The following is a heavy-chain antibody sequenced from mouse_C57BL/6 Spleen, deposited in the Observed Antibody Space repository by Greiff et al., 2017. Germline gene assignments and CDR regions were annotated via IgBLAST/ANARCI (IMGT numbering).Heavy chain of an antibody. V-gene: IGHV7-3*01. CDR2: IRNKANGYTT. CDR3: ARYYGKGEYYFDY. CDR1: GFTFTDYY. Sequence: EVQLQQSGGGLVQPGGSLSLSCAASGFTFTDYYMSWVRQPPGKALEWLGFIRNKANGYTTEYSASVKGRFTISRDNSQSILYLQMNALRAEDSATYYCARYYGKGEYYFDYWGQGTTLTVSS. J-gene: IGHJ2*01. D-gene: IGHD1-1*01.